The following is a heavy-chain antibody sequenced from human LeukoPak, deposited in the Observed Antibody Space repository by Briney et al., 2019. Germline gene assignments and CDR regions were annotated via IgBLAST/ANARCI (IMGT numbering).Heavy chain of an antibody. J-gene: IGHJ4*02. Sequence: SETLSLTCTVSGGSISSSSYYWGWIRQPPGKGLEWIGSIYYSGSTYYNPSLKSRVTISVDTSKNQFSLKLSSVTAADTAVYHCAVSEEAFDYWGQGTLVTVSS. CDR1: GGSISSSSYY. CDR3: AVSEEAFDY. CDR2: IYYSGST. V-gene: IGHV4-39*07. D-gene: IGHD5/OR15-5a*01.